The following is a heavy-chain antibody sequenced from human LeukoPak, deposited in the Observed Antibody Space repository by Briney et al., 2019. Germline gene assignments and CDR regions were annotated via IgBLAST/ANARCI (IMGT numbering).Heavy chain of an antibody. CDR3: AREGLARYCSSTSCYGAFDI. CDR2: IIPIFGTA. D-gene: IGHD2-2*01. CDR1: GGTFSSYA. Sequence: SVKVSCKASGGTFSSYAISWVRQAPGQGLEWMGGIIPIFGTANYAQKFQGRVTITTDESTSTAYMELSSLRSEDTAVYYCAREGLARYCSSTSCYGAFDIWGQGTMVTVSS. V-gene: IGHV1-69*05. J-gene: IGHJ3*02.